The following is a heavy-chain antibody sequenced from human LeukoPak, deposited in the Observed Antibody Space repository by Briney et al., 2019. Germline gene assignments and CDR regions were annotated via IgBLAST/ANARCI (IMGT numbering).Heavy chain of an antibody. V-gene: IGHV4-34*01. CDR3: AMYSGSYPHDAFDI. J-gene: IGHJ3*02. Sequence: SETLSLICAVYGGSFSGYYWRWIRKPPGKGLEWIGEINHSGSTNYNPSLKSRVTISVDTSKNQFTLKLSSVTAADTAVYYCAMYSGSYPHDAFDIWGQGTMVTVSS. CDR2: INHSGST. D-gene: IGHD1-26*01. CDR1: GGSFSGYY.